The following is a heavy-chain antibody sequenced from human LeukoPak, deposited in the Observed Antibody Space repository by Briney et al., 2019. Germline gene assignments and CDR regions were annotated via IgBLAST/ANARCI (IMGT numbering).Heavy chain of an antibody. Sequence: PGGSLRLSCAASGFTFSNSWMYWVRQAPGKGLVWVSRINSDESITTYADSVKGRFTISRDNAKNTLYLQMNSLRAEDTVVYYCASGLVPGYLYYWGQGTPVTVSS. J-gene: IGHJ4*02. CDR2: INSDESIT. V-gene: IGHV3-74*01. D-gene: IGHD3/OR15-3a*01. CDR1: GFTFSNSW. CDR3: ASGLVPGYLYY.